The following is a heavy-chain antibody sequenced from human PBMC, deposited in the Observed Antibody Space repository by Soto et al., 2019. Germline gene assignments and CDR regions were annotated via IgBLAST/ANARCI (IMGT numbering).Heavy chain of an antibody. D-gene: IGHD3-10*01. CDR2: IYPGDSDA. CDR1: GYSFYAYW. CDR3: ARPFYCGSGGYLFDP. V-gene: IGHV5-51*01. Sequence: GESLKISCKGFGYSFYAYWIGWVRQMPGKGLEWMGIIYPGDSDARYSPSFQGQVTISADKSINTAYLQWSSLKASDTAVYYCARPFYCGSGGYLFDPWGQGTLVTVSS. J-gene: IGHJ5*02.